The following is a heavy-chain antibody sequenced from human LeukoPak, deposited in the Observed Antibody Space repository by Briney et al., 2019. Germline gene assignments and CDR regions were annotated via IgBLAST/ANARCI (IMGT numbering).Heavy chain of an antibody. D-gene: IGHD3-10*01. CDR1: GFTFSSYE. CDR2: ISCSGSTI. Sequence: PGGSLRLSCAASGFTFSSYEMNWVRQAPGKGLEWVSYISCSGSTIYYADSLKGRFHISRDNAQNTLYLQMNSLRAEDTGVYYCARMGVVRGALYYWGQGTLVTVSS. J-gene: IGHJ4*02. CDR3: ARMGVVRGALYY. V-gene: IGHV3-48*03.